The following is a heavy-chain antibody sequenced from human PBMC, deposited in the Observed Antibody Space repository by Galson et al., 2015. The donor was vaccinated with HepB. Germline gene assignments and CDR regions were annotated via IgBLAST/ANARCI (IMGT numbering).Heavy chain of an antibody. Sequence: SLRLSCAASGFTFSSYGMHWVRQAPGKGLGWVAVIWYDGSNKYYADSVKGRFTISRDNSKNTLYLQMNSLRAEDTAVYYCARDLYSSGWSYGMDVWGQGTTVTVSS. V-gene: IGHV3-33*08. CDR1: GFTFSSYG. D-gene: IGHD6-19*01. CDR2: IWYDGSNK. CDR3: ARDLYSSGWSYGMDV. J-gene: IGHJ6*02.